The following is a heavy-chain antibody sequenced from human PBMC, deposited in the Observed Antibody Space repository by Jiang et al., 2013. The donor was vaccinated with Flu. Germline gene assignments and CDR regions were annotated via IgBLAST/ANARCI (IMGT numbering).Heavy chain of an antibody. V-gene: IGHV2-70*11. CDR3: ARIRAAGTIDY. D-gene: IGHD6-13*01. Sequence: LEWLARIDWDDDKYYSTSLKTRLTISKDTSKNQVVLTMTNMDPVDTATYYCARIRAAGTIDYWGQGTLVTVSS. J-gene: IGHJ4*02. CDR2: IDWDDDK.